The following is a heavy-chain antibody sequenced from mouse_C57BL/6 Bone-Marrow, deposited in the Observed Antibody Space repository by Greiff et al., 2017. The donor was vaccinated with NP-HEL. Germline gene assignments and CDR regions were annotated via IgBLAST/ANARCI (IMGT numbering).Heavy chain of an antibody. CDR3: ARRVYFDY. CDR2: IYPGSGNT. CDR1: GYTFTDYY. Sequence: VQLQQSGAELVRPGASVKLSCKASGYTFTDYYINWVKQRPGQGLEWIARIYPGSGNTYYNEKFRGKATLTAEKSSSTAYMQLSSLTSEDSAVYFCARRVYFDYWGQGTTLTVSS. J-gene: IGHJ2*01. V-gene: IGHV1-76*01.